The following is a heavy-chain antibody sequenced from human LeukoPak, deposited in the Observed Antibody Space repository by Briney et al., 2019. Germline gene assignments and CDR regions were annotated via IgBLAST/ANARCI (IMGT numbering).Heavy chain of an antibody. V-gene: IGHV3-23*01. CDR2: ITGSGETT. D-gene: IGHD3-3*01. CDR3: ARLTYYDFWSGYPSDY. CDR1: GFTFSSYA. J-gene: IGHJ4*02. Sequence: GGSLRLSCVVSGFTFSSYAMSWVRQAPGKGLEWVSGITGSGETTFYADSVKGRFTISRDNSKNTLYLQLNSLRAEDTAVYYCARLTYYDFWSGYPSDYWGQGTLVTVSS.